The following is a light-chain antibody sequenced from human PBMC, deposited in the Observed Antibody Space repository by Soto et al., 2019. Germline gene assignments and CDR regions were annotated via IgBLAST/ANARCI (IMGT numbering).Light chain of an antibody. CDR2: DAS. Sequence: DIQLTQSPSTLSASVGDRVTITCRASQDIYSWVAWYQQKPGKAPKFLIYDASILQSGVPSRFSGSGSGTEFTLNISSLQPDDFATYYCQRYNSNSRTFGQGTRVDFK. J-gene: IGKJ1*01. V-gene: IGKV1-5*01. CDR1: QDIYSW. CDR3: QRYNSNSRT.